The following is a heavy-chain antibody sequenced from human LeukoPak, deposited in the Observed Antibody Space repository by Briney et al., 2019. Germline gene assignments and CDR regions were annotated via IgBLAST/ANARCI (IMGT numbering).Heavy chain of an antibody. V-gene: IGHV4-34*01. Sequence: PSETLSLTCAVYGGSFSGYYWSWIRQPPGKGLEWIGEINHSGSTNYNPSLKSRVTISVDTSKNQFSLKLSSVTAADTAVYYCARSHHQLLLYGRNNDAFDIWGQGTMVTVSS. CDR3: ARSHHQLLLYGRNNDAFDI. J-gene: IGHJ3*02. CDR1: GGSFSGYY. D-gene: IGHD2-2*01. CDR2: INHSGST.